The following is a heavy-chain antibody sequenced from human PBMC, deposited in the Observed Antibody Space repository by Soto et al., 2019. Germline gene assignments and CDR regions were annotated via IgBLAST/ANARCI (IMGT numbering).Heavy chain of an antibody. J-gene: IGHJ6*02. V-gene: IGHV3-11*01. D-gene: IGHD2-15*01. CDR3: ARSLLPGGSVHYYGMDV. CDR1: GFTFSDYY. CDR2: ISSSGSTI. Sequence: QVQLVESGGGLVKPGGSLRLSCAASGFTFSDYYMSWIRQAPGKGLEWVSYISSSGSTIYYADSVKGRFTISRDNAKNPXYLQMNSLRAEATAVYYCARSLLPGGSVHYYGMDVWGQGTTVTVSS.